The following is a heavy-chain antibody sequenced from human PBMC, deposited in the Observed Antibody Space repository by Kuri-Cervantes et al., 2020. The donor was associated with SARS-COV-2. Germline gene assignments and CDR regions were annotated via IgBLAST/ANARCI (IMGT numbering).Heavy chain of an antibody. CDR1: GGSVSSGNYY. J-gene: IGHJ5*02. CDR2: VNHSGST. Sequence: ESLKISCTVSGGSVSSGNYYWNWIRQPPGKGLEWIGEVNHSGSTNYNPSLKSRFTMSVDTSTNQFSLKLNSVTAADTAVYYCARGRRTFYSRGWLGWFDPWGQGTLVTVSS. CDR3: ARGRRTFYSRGWLGWFDP. V-gene: IGHV4-34*01. D-gene: IGHD6-19*01.